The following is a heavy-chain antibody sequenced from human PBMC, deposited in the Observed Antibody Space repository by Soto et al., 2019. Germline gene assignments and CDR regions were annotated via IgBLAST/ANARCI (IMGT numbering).Heavy chain of an antibody. V-gene: IGHV1-69*13. CDR1: GGTFSSYA. J-gene: IGHJ5*02. CDR2: IIPIFGTA. Sequence: ASVDVSCKASGGTFSSYAISWVRQAPGQGLEWMGGIIPIFGTANYAQKFQGRVTITADESTSTAYMELSSLRSEDTAVYYCAIKGGYSYGNWFDPWGQGTLVTVSS. CDR3: AIKGGYSYGNWFDP. D-gene: IGHD5-18*01.